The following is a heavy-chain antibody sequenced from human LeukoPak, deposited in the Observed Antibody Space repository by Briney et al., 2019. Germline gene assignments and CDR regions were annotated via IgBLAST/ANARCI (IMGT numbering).Heavy chain of an antibody. CDR3: ARDRLGWFDP. CDR1: GYTYTSNY. CDR2: IYPRDGST. V-gene: IGHV1-46*01. Sequence: ASVKVSCKASGYTYTSNYIHWVRQAPGQGLEWMGMIYPRDGSTSYAQKFQGRVTITADESTSTAYMELSSLRSEDTAVYYCARDRLGWFDPWGQGTLVTVSS. D-gene: IGHD5/OR15-5a*01. J-gene: IGHJ5*02.